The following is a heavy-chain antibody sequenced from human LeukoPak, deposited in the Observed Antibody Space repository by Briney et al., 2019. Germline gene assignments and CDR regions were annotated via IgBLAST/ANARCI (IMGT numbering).Heavy chain of an antibody. D-gene: IGHD1-1*01. CDR3: ARHSLPGTTPFDY. J-gene: IGHJ4*02. CDR1: GYTFSSYY. Sequence: APVKVSCKASGYTFSSYYMHWVRQAPEQGLEWMGVINPSGGSTSYAQGSQGRVTMTRDTSTSTFYMELSSLRSEDTAVYYCARHSLPGTTPFDYWGQGTLSPSPQ. V-gene: IGHV1-46*01. CDR2: INPSGGST.